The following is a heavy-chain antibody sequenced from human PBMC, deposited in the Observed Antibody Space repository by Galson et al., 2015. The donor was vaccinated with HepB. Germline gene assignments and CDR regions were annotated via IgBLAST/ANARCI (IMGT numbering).Heavy chain of an antibody. J-gene: IGHJ5*02. D-gene: IGHD3-10*01. V-gene: IGHV1-69*04. CDR3: ARVSYGSGSYVLLGPFDP. CDR2: IIPILGIA. Sequence: SVKVSCKASGGTFSSYAISWVRQAPGQGLEWMGRIIPILGIANYAQKFQGRVTITADKSTSTAYMELSSLRSEDTAVYYCARVSYGSGSYVLLGPFDPWGQGTLVTVSS. CDR1: GGTFSSYA.